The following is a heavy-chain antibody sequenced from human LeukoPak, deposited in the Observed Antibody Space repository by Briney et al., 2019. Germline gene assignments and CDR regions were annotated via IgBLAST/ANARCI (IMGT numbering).Heavy chain of an antibody. CDR3: ARGEDFKSSRFDP. V-gene: IGHV4-59*11. CDR2: IYNSGTT. Sequence: SETLSLTCTVSRDSIGGHYWNWIRQPPGKGLEWIGYIYNSGTTKYNPSLESRVTISVDTSKNQFSLRLTSVTAADTAVYYCARGEDFKSSRFDPWGQGTLVTVSS. D-gene: IGHD1-26*01. CDR1: RDSIGGHY. J-gene: IGHJ5*02.